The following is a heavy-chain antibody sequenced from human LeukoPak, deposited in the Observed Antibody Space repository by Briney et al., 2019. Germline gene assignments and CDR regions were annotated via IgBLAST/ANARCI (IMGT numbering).Heavy chain of an antibody. D-gene: IGHD3-10*01. CDR1: GGSISSYY. V-gene: IGHV4-34*01. Sequence: SETLSLTCTVSGGSISSYYWSWIRQPPGKGLEWIGEINHSGSTNYNPSLKSRVTISVDTSKNQFSLKLSSVTAADTAVYYCARAHYYGSGSYYRLDYWGQGTLVTVSS. CDR3: ARAHYYGSGSYYRLDY. J-gene: IGHJ4*02. CDR2: INHSGST.